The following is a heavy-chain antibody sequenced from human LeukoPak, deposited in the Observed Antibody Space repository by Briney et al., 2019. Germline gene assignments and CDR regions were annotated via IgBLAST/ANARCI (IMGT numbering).Heavy chain of an antibody. J-gene: IGHJ4*02. CDR2: IYYSGST. Sequence: PSETLSLTCTVSGGSISSYYWSWIRQPPGKGLEWIGYIYYSGSTNYNPSLKGRVTISVDTSKNQFSLELSSVTAADTAVYYCASLYYYGSGSYYNEFDYWGQGTLVTVSS. D-gene: IGHD3-10*01. CDR3: ASLYYYGSGSYYNEFDY. V-gene: IGHV4-59*01. CDR1: GGSISSYY.